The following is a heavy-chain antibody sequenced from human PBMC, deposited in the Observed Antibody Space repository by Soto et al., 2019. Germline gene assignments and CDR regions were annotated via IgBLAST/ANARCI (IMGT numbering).Heavy chain of an antibody. J-gene: IGHJ6*02. CDR1: GFTFSSYA. V-gene: IGHV3-23*01. Sequence: EVQLLESGGGLVQPGGSLRLSCAASGFTFSSYAMSWVRQAPGKGLEWVSAISGSGGSTYYADSVKGRFTISRDNTKNTLYLQMNSLRTEDTAVYYCAKENPWQWRVPETSYYYYGMDVRGQGTTVTVSS. CDR2: ISGSGGST. D-gene: IGHD6-19*01. CDR3: AKENPWQWRVPETSYYYYGMDV.